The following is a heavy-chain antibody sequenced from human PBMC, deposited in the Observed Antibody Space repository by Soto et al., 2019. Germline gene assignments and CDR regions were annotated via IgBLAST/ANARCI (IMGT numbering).Heavy chain of an antibody. Sequence: QVQLQESGPGLVKPSQTLSLTCTVSGGSISSGDYYWSWIRQPPGKGLEWIGYIYYSGSTYYNPSLNSRVTISVDTSKNQFSLKLSSVTAADTAVYYCARSYAYDFWSGNWFDPWGQGTLVTVSS. D-gene: IGHD3-3*01. J-gene: IGHJ5*02. CDR2: IYYSGST. CDR1: GGSISSGDYY. V-gene: IGHV4-30-4*01. CDR3: ARSYAYDFWSGNWFDP.